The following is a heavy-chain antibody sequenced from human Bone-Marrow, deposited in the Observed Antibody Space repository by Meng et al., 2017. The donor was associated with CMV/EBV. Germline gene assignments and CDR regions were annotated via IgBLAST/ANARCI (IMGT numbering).Heavy chain of an antibody. V-gene: IGHV1-2*02. D-gene: IGHD1-26*01. Sequence: ASVKVSCKASGYTFTGYYMHWVRQAPGQGLEWMGWINPKSGGTNYAQKFQGRVTMTRDTSSSTAHMELSRLTSDDTAVYYCARALKSYSGSYIPVFDYWGQGTLVTVSS. CDR3: ARALKSYSGSYIPVFDY. J-gene: IGHJ4*02. CDR2: INPKSGGT. CDR1: GYTFTGYY.